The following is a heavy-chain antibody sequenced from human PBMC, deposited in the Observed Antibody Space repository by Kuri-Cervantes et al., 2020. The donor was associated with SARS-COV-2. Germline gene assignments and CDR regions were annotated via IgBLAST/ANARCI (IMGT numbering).Heavy chain of an antibody. Sequence: ASVKVSCKASGYTFTSYGISWVRQAPGQGLEWMGWISAYNGNTNYAQKLQGRVTMTTDTSTSTAYMELRSLRSDDTAVYYCARDEWGRSCSSTRCPTGGMDVWGQGTTVTVSS. CDR1: GYTFTSYG. CDR3: ARDEWGRSCSSTRCPTGGMDV. CDR2: ISAYNGNT. J-gene: IGHJ6*02. D-gene: IGHD2-2*01. V-gene: IGHV1-18*01.